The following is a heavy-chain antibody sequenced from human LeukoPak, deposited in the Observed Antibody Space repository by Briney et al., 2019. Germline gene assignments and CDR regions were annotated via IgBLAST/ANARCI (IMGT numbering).Heavy chain of an antibody. CDR3: ARGVAGTTFLSDY. CDR1: GGSFSGCY. D-gene: IGHD1-7*01. Sequence: PSETLSLTCAVYGGSFSGCYWSWIRQPPGKGLEWIGKINHSGSTNYNPSLKRRVTISVDTSKTQFSLKLSSVTAADTAVYYCARGVAGTTFLSDYWGQGTLVTVSS. J-gene: IGHJ4*02. V-gene: IGHV4-34*01. CDR2: INHSGST.